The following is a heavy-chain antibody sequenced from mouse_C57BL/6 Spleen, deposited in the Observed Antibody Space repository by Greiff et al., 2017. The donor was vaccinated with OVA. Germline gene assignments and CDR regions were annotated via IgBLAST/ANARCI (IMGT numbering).Heavy chain of an antibody. CDR1: GYTFTDYY. CDR3: ARDLITTVVATEFDY. Sequence: VQLQQSGPELVKPGASVKISCKASGYTFTDYYMNWVKQSHGKSLEWIGDINPNNGGTSYNQKFKGKATLTVDKSSSTAYMELRSLTSEDSAVYYCARDLITTVVATEFDYWGQGTTLTVSS. J-gene: IGHJ2*01. D-gene: IGHD1-1*01. V-gene: IGHV1-26*01. CDR2: INPNNGGT.